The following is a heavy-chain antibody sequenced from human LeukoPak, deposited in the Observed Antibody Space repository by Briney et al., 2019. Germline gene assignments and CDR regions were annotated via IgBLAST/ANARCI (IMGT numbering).Heavy chain of an antibody. CDR3: AREGTWIRGWFDP. CDR2: IYYSGST. V-gene: IGHV4-59*01. J-gene: IGHJ5*02. D-gene: IGHD5-18*01. Sequence: KPSETLSLTCTVSGGSISSYYWSWIRQPPGKGLEWIGYIYYSGSTNYNPSLKSRVTISVDTSKNQFSLKLSSVTAADTAVYYCAREGTWIRGWFDPWGQGTLVTVSS. CDR1: GGSISSYY.